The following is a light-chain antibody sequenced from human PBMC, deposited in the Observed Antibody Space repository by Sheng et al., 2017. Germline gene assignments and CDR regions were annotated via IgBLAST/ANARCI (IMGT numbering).Light chain of an antibody. CDR2: LNXDGSH. Sequence: QLVLTQSPSASASLGASVKVTCTLSSGHSSYAIAWHQQQPEKGPRYLMKLNXDGSHSKGDGIPDRFSGSXXGAERYLTISSLQSEDEADYYCQTWGTGIQVFGGGTKLTVL. V-gene: IGLV4-69*01. CDR1: SGHSSYA. J-gene: IGLJ2*01. CDR3: QTWGTGIQV.